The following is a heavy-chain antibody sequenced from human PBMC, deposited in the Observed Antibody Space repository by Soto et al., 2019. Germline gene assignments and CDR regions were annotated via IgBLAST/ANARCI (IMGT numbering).Heavy chain of an antibody. CDR2: IYWDDDK. CDR1: GFSLSTSGVG. Sequence: QITLKESGPTLVKPTQTLTLTCTFSGFSLSTSGVGVGWIRQPPGKALEWLALIYWDDDKRYSPSLKSRLTITKDTPKNQVVLTMTNMDPVDTATYYCAHTRQWLVPYYFDYWGQGTLVTVSS. J-gene: IGHJ4*02. V-gene: IGHV2-5*02. CDR3: AHTRQWLVPYYFDY. D-gene: IGHD6-19*01.